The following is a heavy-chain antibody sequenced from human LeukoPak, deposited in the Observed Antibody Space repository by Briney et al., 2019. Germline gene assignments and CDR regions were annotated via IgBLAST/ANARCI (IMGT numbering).Heavy chain of an antibody. CDR3: ARRYCSSATCYQFDY. CDR1: GYSFSDYY. CDR2: INPNSGGT. D-gene: IGHD2-2*01. J-gene: IGHJ4*02. V-gene: IGHV1-2*02. Sequence: ASVKVSCKASGYSFSDYYIHWVRQAPGQGLERMGWINPNSGGTNYAQKFQGRVTMTRDTSISTAYMELSSLRSDDTAVYYCARRYCSSATCYQFDYWGQGTLVTVSS.